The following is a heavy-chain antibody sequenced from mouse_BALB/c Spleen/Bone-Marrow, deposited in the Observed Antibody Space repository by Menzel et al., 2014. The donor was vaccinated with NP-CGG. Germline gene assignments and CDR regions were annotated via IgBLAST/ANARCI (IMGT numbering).Heavy chain of an antibody. CDR2: IDPSDSET. Sequence: VQRVESGAEPVRPGTPVKLSCKAYGYTFTSYWMNWVKQRPGRGLEWIGRIDPSDSETHYNQKFKDKATLTVDKSSSTAYIQLSSLTSEDSAVYYCARWGAYFDYWGQGTTLTVSS. V-gene: IGHV1-61*01. J-gene: IGHJ2*01. CDR1: GYTFTSYW. CDR3: ARWGAYFDY.